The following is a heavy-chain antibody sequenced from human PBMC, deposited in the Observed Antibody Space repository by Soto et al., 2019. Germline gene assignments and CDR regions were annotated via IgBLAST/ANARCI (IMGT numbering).Heavy chain of an antibody. V-gene: IGHV1-18*01. Sequence: QFQLVQSGAEVKKPGASVKVSCKASGYNFTRFGISWVRQAPGHGREWMGWMGAHSGHTRQAQKFQGRLTMTTDASMNTAYMDLRSLTSDDTALYYCGREGPQRAQEDYDQFNGRDVWGQGTTVIVSS. J-gene: IGHJ6*02. CDR3: GREGPQRAQEDYDQFNGRDV. CDR1: GYNFTRFG. D-gene: IGHD3-16*01. CDR2: MGAHSGHT.